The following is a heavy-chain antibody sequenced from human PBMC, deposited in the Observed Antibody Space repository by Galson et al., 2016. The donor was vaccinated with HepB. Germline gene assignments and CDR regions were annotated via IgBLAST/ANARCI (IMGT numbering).Heavy chain of an antibody. D-gene: IGHD2-15*01. CDR1: GFTFSTYS. Sequence: SLRLSCAASGFTFSTYSMNWVRQAPGKGLEWISYISVSSSSIDYADSVKGRFTISRDNAKNSLYLQMNSLRDEDTAVYYCASRGYCSGGICDRGMYWGQGTLVTVSS. CDR2: ISVSSSSI. V-gene: IGHV3-48*02. J-gene: IGHJ4*02. CDR3: ASRGYCSGGICDRGMY.